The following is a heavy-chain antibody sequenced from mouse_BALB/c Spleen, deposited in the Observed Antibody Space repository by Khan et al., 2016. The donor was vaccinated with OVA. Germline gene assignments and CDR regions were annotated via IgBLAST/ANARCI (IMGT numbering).Heavy chain of an antibody. CDR1: GFTFIDYG. V-gene: IGHV5-15*02. CDR3: GRGGFAY. Sequence: EVGLVESGGGLVQPGGSRKLSCAASGFTFIDYGMAWVRQTPGKGPEWIAFISSVAYSIYYAATVTGRFTISSENAKNTMYMEMSSLRYDDTAIYYCGRGGFAYWGQGTLVTVSA. CDR2: ISSVAYSI. J-gene: IGHJ3*01.